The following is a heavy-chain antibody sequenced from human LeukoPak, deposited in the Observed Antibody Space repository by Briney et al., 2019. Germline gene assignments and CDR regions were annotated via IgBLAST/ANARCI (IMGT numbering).Heavy chain of an antibody. CDR2: INSDGSST. V-gene: IGHV3-74*01. Sequence: GGSLRLSCAASGFTFSSYWMHWVRQAPGKGLVWVSRINSDGSSTSYADSVKGRFTISRDNAKNTLYLQMNSLRAEDTAVYYCARGRYDILTGPPFDYWGQGTLVTFSS. CDR3: ARGRYDILTGPPFDY. D-gene: IGHD3-9*01. CDR1: GFTFSSYW. J-gene: IGHJ4*02.